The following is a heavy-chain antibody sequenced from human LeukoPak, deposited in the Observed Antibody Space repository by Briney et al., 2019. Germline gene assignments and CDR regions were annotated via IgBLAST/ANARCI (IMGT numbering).Heavy chain of an antibody. Sequence: GESLKISCKGSGYSFSTYWIGWVRQMPGKGLEWMGIIYPGDSDTRYSPSFQGQVTISADKSISTAYLQWSSLKASDTAMYYCARRSSSSPDAFDIWGQGTIVTVSS. CDR2: IYPGDSDT. CDR3: ARRSSSSPDAFDI. J-gene: IGHJ3*02. V-gene: IGHV5-51*01. CDR1: GYSFSTYW. D-gene: IGHD6-13*01.